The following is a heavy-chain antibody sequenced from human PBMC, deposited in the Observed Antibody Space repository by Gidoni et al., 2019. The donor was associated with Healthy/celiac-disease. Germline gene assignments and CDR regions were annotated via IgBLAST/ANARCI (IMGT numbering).Heavy chain of an antibody. D-gene: IGHD1-26*01. CDR3: AKGGGRVGATTLPRI. CDR2: ISGSGDST. Sequence: EVQLLESGGGLVQPGGSLRLYCAASGLPFSIYAMSWVRQAPGKGLEWVSAISGSGDSTYYADSVKGRFTISRDNSKNTLYLQMNSLRAEDTAVYYCAKGGGRVGATTLPRIWGQGTMVTVSS. V-gene: IGHV3-23*01. J-gene: IGHJ3*02. CDR1: GLPFSIYA.